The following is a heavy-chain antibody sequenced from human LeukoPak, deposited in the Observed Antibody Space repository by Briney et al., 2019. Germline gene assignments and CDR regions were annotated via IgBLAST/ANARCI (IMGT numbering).Heavy chain of an antibody. CDR3: ARPPYYDIVIGPFDS. D-gene: IGHD3-9*01. Sequence: GGSLRLSCVASGFTFKNNAMHWVRQAPGKGLEWVAVIWYDGSNQYYADSVKGRFTISGDNSKNTLYLEMNSLRAEDTAVYYCARPPYYDIVIGPFDSWGQGTLVTVSP. CDR1: GFTFKNNA. CDR2: IWYDGSNQ. J-gene: IGHJ4*02. V-gene: IGHV3-33*01.